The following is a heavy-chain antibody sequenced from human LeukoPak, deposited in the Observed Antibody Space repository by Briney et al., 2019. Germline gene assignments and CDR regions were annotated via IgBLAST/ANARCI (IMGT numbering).Heavy chain of an antibody. CDR2: KNHSGST. CDR1: GGSFSGYY. D-gene: IGHD1-26*01. CDR3: ARGHSGSAPSTTGGMDV. V-gene: IGHV4-34*01. J-gene: IGHJ6*04. Sequence: SETLSLTCAVYGGSFSGYYWSWIRQPPGKGLEWMGEKNHSGSTNYNPSLKGRVTISVDTSKNQFSLKLSSVTAADTAVYYCARGHSGSAPSTTGGMDVWGKGTTVTVSS.